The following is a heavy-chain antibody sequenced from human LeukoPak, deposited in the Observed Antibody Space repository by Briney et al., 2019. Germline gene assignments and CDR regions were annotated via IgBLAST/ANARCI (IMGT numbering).Heavy chain of an antibody. D-gene: IGHD6-13*01. V-gene: IGHV1-8*01. J-gene: IGHJ5*02. CDR2: MNPNSGNT. Sequence: GASVTVSCTASGYTFTSYDINWVRQATGQGLEWMGWMNPNSGNTGYAQKLQGRVTMTTDTSTSTAYMELRSLRSDDTAVYYCARSLEAAAGSTTTQNWFDPWGQGTLVTVSS. CDR3: ARSLEAAAGSTTTQNWFDP. CDR1: GYTFTSYD.